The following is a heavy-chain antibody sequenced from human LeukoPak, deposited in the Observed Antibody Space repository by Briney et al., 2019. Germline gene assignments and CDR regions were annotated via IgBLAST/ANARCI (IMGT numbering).Heavy chain of an antibody. Sequence: ASVKVSCKASGYTFTSYDINWVRQATGQGLEWMGWMNPNSSNTGYAQKFQGRVTMTRNTSISTAYMELSSLRSEDTAVYYCARGRAVYDNSGYQSWGQGTLVTVSS. CDR1: GYTFTSYD. CDR2: MNPNSSNT. CDR3: ARGRAVYDNSGYQS. V-gene: IGHV1-8*01. D-gene: IGHD3-22*01. J-gene: IGHJ5*02.